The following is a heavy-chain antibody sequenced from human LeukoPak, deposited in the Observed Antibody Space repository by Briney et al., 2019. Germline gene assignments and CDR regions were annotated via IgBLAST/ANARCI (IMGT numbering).Heavy chain of an antibody. CDR1: GGSISSYY. Sequence: SETLSLTCSVSGGSISSYYWSWIRQPPGKALEWIGYIYYTGSTKYSPSLKSRVTISVDKSKNQFSLKLSSVTAADTAVYYCARDKFPLVGATGDDGFDIWGQGTMVIVSS. J-gene: IGHJ3*02. CDR2: IYYTGST. V-gene: IGHV4-59*12. CDR3: ARDKFPLVGATGDDGFDI. D-gene: IGHD1-26*01.